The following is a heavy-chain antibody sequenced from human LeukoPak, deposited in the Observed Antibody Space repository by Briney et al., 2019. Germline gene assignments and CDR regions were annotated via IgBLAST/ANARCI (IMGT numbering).Heavy chain of an antibody. J-gene: IGHJ5*02. CDR1: GGSISSGGYY. CDR3: ARVVVVAANNWFDP. CDR2: IYYSGST. Sequence: PSETLSLTCSVSGGSISSGGYYWSWIRQHPGKGLERIGYIYYSGSTYYNPSLKSRVTISVDTSKNQFSLKLSSVTAADTAVYYCARVVVVAANNWFDPWGQGTLVTVSS. V-gene: IGHV4-31*03. D-gene: IGHD2-15*01.